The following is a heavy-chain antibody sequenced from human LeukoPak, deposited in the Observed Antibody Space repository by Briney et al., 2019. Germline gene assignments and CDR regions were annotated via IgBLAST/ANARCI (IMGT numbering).Heavy chain of an antibody. Sequence: GGSLRLSCAASGFTFSSYGMHWVRQAPGKGLEWVAVIWYDGSNKYYADSVKGRFTISRDNSKNTLYLQMNSLRAENTAVYYCAKQYYYDSSGYFDYWGQGTLVTVSS. J-gene: IGHJ4*02. CDR3: AKQYYYDSSGYFDY. D-gene: IGHD3-22*01. V-gene: IGHV3-33*06. CDR2: IWYDGSNK. CDR1: GFTFSSYG.